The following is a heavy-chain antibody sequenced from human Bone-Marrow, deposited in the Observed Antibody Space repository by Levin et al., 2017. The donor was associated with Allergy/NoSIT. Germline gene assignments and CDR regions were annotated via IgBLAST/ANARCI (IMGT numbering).Heavy chain of an antibody. CDR3: ARVGIAPRNYYYYGMDV. CDR2: IYHSGST. D-gene: IGHD6-6*01. V-gene: IGHV4-4*02. Sequence: RASETLSLTCAVSGGSISSSNWWSWVRQPPGKGLEWIGEIYHSGSTNYNPSLKSRVTISVDKSKNQFSLKLSSVTAADTAVYYCARVGIAPRNYYYYGMDVWGQGTTVTVSS. CDR1: GGSISSSNW. J-gene: IGHJ6*02.